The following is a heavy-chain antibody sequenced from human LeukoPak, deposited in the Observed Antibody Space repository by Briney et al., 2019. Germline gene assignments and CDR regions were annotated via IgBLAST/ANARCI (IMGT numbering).Heavy chain of an antibody. CDR1: GGSISSGDYY. Sequence: SQTLSLTCTVSGGSISSGDYYWSWIRQPPGKGLEWIGYIYYSGSTNYNPSLKSRVTISVDTSKNQFSLKLSSVTAADTAVYYCARDRLPRYCSSTSCTTGMDVWGQGTTVTVSS. D-gene: IGHD2-2*01. CDR2: IYYSGST. J-gene: IGHJ6*02. CDR3: ARDRLPRYCSSTSCTTGMDV. V-gene: IGHV4-61*08.